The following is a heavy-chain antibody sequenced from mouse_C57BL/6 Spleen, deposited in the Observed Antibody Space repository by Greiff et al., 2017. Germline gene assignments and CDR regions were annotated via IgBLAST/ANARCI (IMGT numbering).Heavy chain of an antibody. V-gene: IGHV1-72*01. J-gene: IGHJ4*01. Sequence: VQLQQSGAELVKPGASVKLSCKASGYTFTSYWMHWVKQRPGRGLEWIGRIDPNSGGTKYNEKFKSKATLTVDKPSSTAYMQLSSLTSEDSAVYYCAREEGYYYGSSYLYYAMDYWGQGTSVTVSS. CDR3: AREEGYYYGSSYLYYAMDY. CDR1: GYTFTSYW. CDR2: IDPNSGGT. D-gene: IGHD1-1*01.